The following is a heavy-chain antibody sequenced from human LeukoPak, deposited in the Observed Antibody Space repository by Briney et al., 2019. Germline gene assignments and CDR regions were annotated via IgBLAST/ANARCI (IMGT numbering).Heavy chain of an antibody. D-gene: IGHD5/OR15-5a*01. V-gene: IGHV1-2*02. J-gene: IGHJ4*02. CDR3: ARDLYRVSTELES. CDR1: GYTFTGYY. CDR2: IHPNSGHT. Sequence: ASVKVSCKTSGYTFTGYYMHWVRQAPGQGLEWMGWIHPNSGHTEYAQKFQGRVTMTRDASISTAYMELSRLTSDDTTVYYCARDLYRVSTELESWRQGRLVTVSS.